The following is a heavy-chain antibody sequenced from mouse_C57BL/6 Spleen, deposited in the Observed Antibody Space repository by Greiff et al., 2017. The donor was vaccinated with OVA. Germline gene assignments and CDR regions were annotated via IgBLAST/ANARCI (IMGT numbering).Heavy chain of an antibody. Sequence: QVQLQQPGAELVQPGASVKLSCKASGYTFTSYWMHWVKQRPGRGLEWIGRIDPNSGGTKYNAKFKSKATLTVDKPSSTAYMQLSSLTSEDSAVYYCARTRARAQATKDAMDYWGQGTSVTVSS. D-gene: IGHD3-2*02. CDR1: GYTFTSYW. CDR3: ARTRARAQATKDAMDY. J-gene: IGHJ4*01. CDR2: IDPNSGGT. V-gene: IGHV1-72*01.